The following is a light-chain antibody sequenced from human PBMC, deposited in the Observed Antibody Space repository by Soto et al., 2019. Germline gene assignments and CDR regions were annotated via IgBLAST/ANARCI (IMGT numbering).Light chain of an antibody. CDR3: QQYGSSPWT. Sequence: EIVLTQSPGTLSLSPGERATLSCRASQSVSSSYLAWYQQKPGQAPRLLIYGASSRATGIPDRFSGSGSGTACTITTSRLEPGDFAVYYCQQYGSSPWTFGQGTKVEIK. CDR2: GAS. J-gene: IGKJ1*01. V-gene: IGKV3-20*01. CDR1: QSVSSSY.